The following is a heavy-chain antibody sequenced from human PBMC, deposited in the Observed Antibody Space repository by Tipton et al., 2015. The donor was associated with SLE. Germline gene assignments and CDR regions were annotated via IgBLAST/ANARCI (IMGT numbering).Heavy chain of an antibody. CDR2: IYTSGSS. J-gene: IGHJ6*03. D-gene: IGHD1-26*01. Sequence: LRLSCTVSGGSISRGAYYWSWIRQPAGKGLEWIGRIYTSGSSNYNPSLKSRVTISVDTSKNQFSLKLTSVTAADTAVYYCATGYGGSYSYFFYMDVWGKGTTVTVFS. CDR1: GGSISRGAYY. CDR3: ATGYGGSYSYFFYMDV. V-gene: IGHV4-61*02.